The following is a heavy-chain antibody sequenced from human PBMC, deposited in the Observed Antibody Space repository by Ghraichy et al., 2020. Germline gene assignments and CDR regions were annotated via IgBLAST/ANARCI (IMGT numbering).Heavy chain of an antibody. D-gene: IGHD7-27*01. J-gene: IGHJ4*02. CDR3: GKDSSNWGLDH. Sequence: GGSLRLSCAASGFIFSNSGMHWVRQAPGQGLEWVAIIRYDGSNEYYADSVKGRFTISKDNSKNTLYLNLNSLRAEDTAVYHCGKDSSNWGLDHWGQGTLVAVSS. CDR2: IRYDGSNE. CDR1: GFIFSNSG. V-gene: IGHV3-30*02.